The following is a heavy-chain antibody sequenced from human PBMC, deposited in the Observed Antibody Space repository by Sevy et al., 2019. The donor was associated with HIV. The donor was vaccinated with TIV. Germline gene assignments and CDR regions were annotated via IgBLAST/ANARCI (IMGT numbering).Heavy chain of an antibody. CDR2: ITGSGGST. J-gene: IGHJ6*02. V-gene: IGHV3-23*01. D-gene: IGHD2-2*02. CDR1: GFTFSRNA. CDR3: ATVGYCSSTSCYSIYYGMDV. Sequence: GGSLRLSCAASGFTFSRNAMSWVRQAPGKGLEWASGITGSGGSTYYEDSVKGRFTISRDKSKNTLYLQMNSLRVEDKAVYYCATVGYCSSTSCYSIYYGMDVWGQGTTVTVSS.